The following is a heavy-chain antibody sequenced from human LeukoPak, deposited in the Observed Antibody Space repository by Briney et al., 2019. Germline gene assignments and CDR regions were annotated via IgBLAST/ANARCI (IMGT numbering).Heavy chain of an antibody. CDR1: GGSISSYY. J-gene: IGHJ4*02. D-gene: IGHD3-10*01. CDR2: IYYSGST. V-gene: IGHV4-59*01. Sequence: PSETLSLTCTVSGGSISSYYWSWIRQPPGKGLEWIGYIYYSGSTNYNPSLKSRVTISVDTSKNQFSLKLSSVTAADTAVYYCARHKPFYHYGSGSPSSPIFDYWGQGTLVTVSS. CDR3: ARHKPFYHYGSGSPSSPIFDY.